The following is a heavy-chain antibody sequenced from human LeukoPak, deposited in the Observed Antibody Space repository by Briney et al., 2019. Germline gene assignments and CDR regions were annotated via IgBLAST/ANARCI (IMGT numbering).Heavy chain of an antibody. CDR3: AKDLAAADLGFDY. CDR1: GFTFSSYA. Sequence: GGSLRLSCAASGFTFSSYAMSWVRQAPGKGLEWVSAISGSGGSTYYADSVKGRFTISRDNSKNTLYLQMNGLRAEDTAVYYCAKDLAAADLGFDYWGQGTLVTVSS. CDR2: ISGSGGST. V-gene: IGHV3-23*01. D-gene: IGHD6-13*01. J-gene: IGHJ4*02.